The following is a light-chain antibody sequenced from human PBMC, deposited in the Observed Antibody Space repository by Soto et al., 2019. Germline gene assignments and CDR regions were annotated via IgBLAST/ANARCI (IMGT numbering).Light chain of an antibody. Sequence: DIEMTQSPSAMSASVGDRVSISCRASQGIGNSLAWFQLKPGKVATRLIYAASILQSGVPSRFSGSGSGTEFTLTISRLQPEDFATYFCLQHNSFPFSFGHGTTVDIK. CDR2: AAS. CDR3: LQHNSFPFS. V-gene: IGKV1-17*03. J-gene: IGKJ3*01. CDR1: QGIGNS.